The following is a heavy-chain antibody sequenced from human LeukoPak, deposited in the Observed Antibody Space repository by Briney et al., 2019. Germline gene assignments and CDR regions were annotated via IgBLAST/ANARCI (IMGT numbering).Heavy chain of an antibody. CDR1: QFTFSSYA. CDR3: ARVGWGPTYYYYYMDV. D-gene: IGHD3-16*01. J-gene: IGHJ6*03. Sequence: GGSLRLSCAASQFTFSSYAMSWVRQAPGKGLEWVSGISSIGGSTVYADSVQGRFTISRDNSKNALYLQMNSLRAEDTALYYCARVGWGPTYYYYYMDVWGKGTTVTASS. CDR2: ISSIGGST. V-gene: IGHV3-23*01.